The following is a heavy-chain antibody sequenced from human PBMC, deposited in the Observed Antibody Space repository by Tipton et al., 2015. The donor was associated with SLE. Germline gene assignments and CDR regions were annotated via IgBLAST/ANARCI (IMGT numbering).Heavy chain of an antibody. CDR2: ISSSGYTI. V-gene: IGHV3-11*01. J-gene: IGHJ4*02. Sequence: SLRLSCAASGFTFSDYYMSWIRQAPGKGLEWVSYISSSGYTIYYADSVKGRFTISRDNAKKSLYLQMNSLRAEDTAVYYCARLVSWPYYFDYWGQGTLVTVSS. CDR1: GFTFSDYY. CDR3: ARLVSWPYYFDY. D-gene: IGHD6-13*01.